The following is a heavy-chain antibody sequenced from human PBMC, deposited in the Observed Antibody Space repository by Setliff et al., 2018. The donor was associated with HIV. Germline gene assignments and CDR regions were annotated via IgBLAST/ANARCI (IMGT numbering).Heavy chain of an antibody. CDR2: IKQDGSEK. J-gene: IGHJ5*02. CDR1: GFTFSTCW. V-gene: IGHV3-7*01. D-gene: IGHD6-19*01. CDR3: ARALAVAGISPNWFDP. Sequence: PGGSLRLSCAASGFTFSTCWMNWVRQAPGKGLEWVANIKQDGSEKYYLESVKGRFSISRDNAKNSLYLQMNSLRAEDTAVYYCARALAVAGISPNWFDPWGQGTLVTVSS.